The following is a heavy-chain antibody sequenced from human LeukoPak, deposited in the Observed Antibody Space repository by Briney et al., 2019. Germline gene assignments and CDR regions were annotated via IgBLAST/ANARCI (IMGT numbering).Heavy chain of an antibody. CDR3: ARAIAARYYYYYYYMDV. Sequence: GASVKVSCKASGGTFSSYAISWVRQAPGQGLEWMGGIIPIFGTANYAQKFQGRVTITADKSTSTAYMELSSLRSEDTAVYYCARAIAARYYYYYYYMDVWGKGTTVTVSS. D-gene: IGHD6-6*01. CDR1: GGTFSSYA. V-gene: IGHV1-69*06. J-gene: IGHJ6*03. CDR2: IIPIFGTA.